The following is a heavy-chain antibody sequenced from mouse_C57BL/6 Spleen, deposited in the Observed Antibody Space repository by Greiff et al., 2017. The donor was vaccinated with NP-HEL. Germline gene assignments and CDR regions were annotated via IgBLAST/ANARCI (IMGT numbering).Heavy chain of an antibody. Sequence: VQLQQPGAELVMPGASVKLSCKASGYTFTSYWMHWVKQRPGQGLEWIGEIDPSDSYTNYNQKFKGKSTLTVDKSSSTAYMQLSSLTSEDSAVYYCARSYYGTLSFAYWGQGTLVTVSA. J-gene: IGHJ3*01. V-gene: IGHV1-69*01. CDR2: IDPSDSYT. D-gene: IGHD1-1*01. CDR1: GYTFTSYW. CDR3: ARSYYGTLSFAY.